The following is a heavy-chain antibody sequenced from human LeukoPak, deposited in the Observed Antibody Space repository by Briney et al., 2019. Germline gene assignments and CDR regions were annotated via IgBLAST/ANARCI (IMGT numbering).Heavy chain of an antibody. CDR1: GGSISNYY. V-gene: IGHV4-59*01. CDR2: IHYSGST. J-gene: IGHJ4*02. Sequence: SETLSLTCTVSGGSISNYYWSWIRQPPGKGLEWIGYIHYSGSTNYNPSLKSRVTISVDTSKNQFSLKLSSVTAADTAVYYCARLGRGTGYYDYWGQGTLVTVSS. CDR3: ARLGRGTGYYDY. D-gene: IGHD3/OR15-3a*01.